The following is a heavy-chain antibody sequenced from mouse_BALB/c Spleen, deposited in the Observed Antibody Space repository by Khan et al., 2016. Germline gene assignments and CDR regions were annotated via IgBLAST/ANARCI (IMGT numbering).Heavy chain of an antibody. CDR1: GYTFTSYY. Sequence: QVRLQQSGAELVKPGASVKLSCKASGYTFTSYYMYWVKQRPGQGLEWIGEINPSNGDTKFNEKFKSKATLTVDKSSNTAYMQLSSLTSEDCAVXYCTRSAYGPFVYWGQGTLVTVSA. CDR3: TRSAYGPFVY. V-gene: IGHV1S81*02. D-gene: IGHD1-1*02. J-gene: IGHJ3*01. CDR2: INPSNGDT.